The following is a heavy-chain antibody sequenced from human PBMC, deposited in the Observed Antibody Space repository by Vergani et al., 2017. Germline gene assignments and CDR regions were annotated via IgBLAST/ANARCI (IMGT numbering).Heavy chain of an antibody. D-gene: IGHD6-13*01. CDR1: GFTFSSYS. CDR3: ARDRSRSYGGYYYYYGMDV. J-gene: IGHJ6*02. Sequence: EVQLVESGGGLVQPGGSLRLSCAASGFTFSSYSMNWVRQAQGKGLEWVSYISSSSSTIYYADSVKGRFTISRDNAKNSLYLQMNSLRAEDTAVYYCARDRSRSYGGYYYYYGMDVWGQGTTVTVSS. V-gene: IGHV3-48*01. CDR2: ISSSSSTI.